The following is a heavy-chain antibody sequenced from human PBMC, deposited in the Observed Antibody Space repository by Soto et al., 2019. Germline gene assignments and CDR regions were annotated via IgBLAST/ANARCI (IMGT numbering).Heavy chain of an antibody. J-gene: IGHJ6*02. V-gene: IGHV3-49*03. CDR3: SRSLFGGYGLDV. Sequence: EVQLVESGGGLVEPGRSLRLSCIGSGLIFGDYAMSWFRQSPGKGLEWVGLIRSKSNGGTAEYAASVKGRFTISRDDSKSIAYLQMNSLKAADTALYYCSRSLFGGYGLDVWGQGTTFTVSS. CDR1: GLIFGDYA. D-gene: IGHD3-10*01. CDR2: IRSKSNGGTA.